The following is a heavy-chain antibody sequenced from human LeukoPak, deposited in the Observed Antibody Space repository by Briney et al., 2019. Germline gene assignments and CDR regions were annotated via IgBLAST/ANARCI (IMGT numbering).Heavy chain of an antibody. D-gene: IGHD3-22*01. CDR1: GYTFTRYD. CDR3: ARRADYYDSCCYQH. CDR2: MNPNSGNT. Sequence: ASVKVSCKASGYTFTRYDINWVRQATGQGLEWMGWMNPNSGNTGYAQKFQGRVTMTRGTSISTAYMELSSLRSEDTAVYYCARRADYYDSCCYQHWGQGTLVTVSS. J-gene: IGHJ4*02. V-gene: IGHV1-8*01.